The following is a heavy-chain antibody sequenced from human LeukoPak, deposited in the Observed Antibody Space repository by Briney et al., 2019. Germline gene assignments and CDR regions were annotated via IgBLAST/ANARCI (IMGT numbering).Heavy chain of an antibody. CDR2: IYYSGNT. D-gene: IGHD6-6*01. V-gene: IGHV4-59*01. J-gene: IGHJ4*02. Sequence: PSETLSLTCTVPGGSISSYFWIWIRQPPGKGLEWIGYIYYSGNTNSNPSLKSRVTISLDTSKNQFSLKLSSVTAADTAVYYCGRAREFSSSWGRAYSFDYWAQGPLAPVP. CDR1: GGSISSYF. CDR3: GRAREFSSSWGRAYSFDY.